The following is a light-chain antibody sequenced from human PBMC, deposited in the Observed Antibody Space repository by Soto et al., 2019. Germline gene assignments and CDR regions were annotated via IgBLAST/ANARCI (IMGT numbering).Light chain of an antibody. V-gene: IGKV3-20*01. CDR3: QYHGSSPIT. CDR1: QSVSSSY. Sequence: IILTQSPGTLSFSTLEIATLCFMASQSVSSSYLAWYQQKPGQAPRLLIFAASSRASGIPDRFSGSGSGTDFTLTISRLEPEDFALFYCQYHGSSPITFGQGTRLEIK. CDR2: AAS. J-gene: IGKJ5*01.